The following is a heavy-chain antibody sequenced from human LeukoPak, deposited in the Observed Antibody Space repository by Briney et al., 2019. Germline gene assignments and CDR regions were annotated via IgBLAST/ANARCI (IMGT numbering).Heavy chain of an antibody. CDR1: GYTFTSYG. J-gene: IGHJ4*02. V-gene: IGHV1-46*01. Sequence: ASVKVSCKASGYTFTSYGISWVRQAPGQGLEWMGIINPSGGSTSYAQKFQGRVTMTRDTSTSTVYMELSSLRSEDTAVYYCARVVRVPAAYAYDYWGQGTLVTVSS. D-gene: IGHD2-2*01. CDR3: ARVVRVPAAYAYDY. CDR2: INPSGGST.